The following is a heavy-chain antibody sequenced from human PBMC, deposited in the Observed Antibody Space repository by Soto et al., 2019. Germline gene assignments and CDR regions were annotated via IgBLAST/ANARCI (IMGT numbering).Heavy chain of an antibody. Sequence: GGSLRLSCAASGFTFSSYAMSWVRQAPGKGLEWVSAISGSGGSTYYADNVKGRFTISRDNSKNTLYLQMNSLRAEDTAVYYCAKVPGGYCISTSCYVLSDNQNYFDYWGQGTLVTVSS. V-gene: IGHV3-23*01. J-gene: IGHJ4*02. D-gene: IGHD2-2*01. CDR1: GFTFSSYA. CDR3: AKVPGGYCISTSCYVLSDNQNYFDY. CDR2: ISGSGGST.